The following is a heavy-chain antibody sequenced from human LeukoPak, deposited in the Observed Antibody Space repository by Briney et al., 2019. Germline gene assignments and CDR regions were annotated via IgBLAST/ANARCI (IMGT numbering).Heavy chain of an antibody. CDR2: VSIDGTNT. CDR3: AKAAGGGSRNALHI. J-gene: IGHJ3*02. D-gene: IGHD6-13*01. Sequence: GGSLRLSCAASGFSLSAFWMHWVRQVPGKGLMWVSRVSIDGTNTNYADSVKGRFTISRDSAKNTLYLQMNSLTVEDTALYYCAKAAGGGSRNALHIWGQGTMVTVSS. CDR1: GFSLSAFW. V-gene: IGHV3-74*01.